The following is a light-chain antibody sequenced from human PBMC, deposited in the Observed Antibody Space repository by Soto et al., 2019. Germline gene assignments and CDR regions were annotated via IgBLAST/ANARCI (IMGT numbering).Light chain of an antibody. CDR2: ATS. CDR3: QQLRNYPIT. J-gene: IGKJ5*01. Sequence: DIQLTQSPSFLSASVGDRVTITCRASQAISSYLAWYQQEPGKAPKLLIYATSTLQSGVPSRFIGSGSGTEFTLTISSLQPEDFATYYCQQLRNYPITFGQGTRLEI. CDR1: QAISSY. V-gene: IGKV1-9*01.